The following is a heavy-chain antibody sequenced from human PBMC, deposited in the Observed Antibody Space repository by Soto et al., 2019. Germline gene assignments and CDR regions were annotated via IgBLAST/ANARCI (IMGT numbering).Heavy chain of an antibody. CDR3: ARQAYGDYWHYGVDV. CDR1: GDAISSSDYF. Sequence: QLQLQESGPGLVKPSETLSLICNVSGDAISSSDYFWGWIRQPPGKGLEWIGSIYYSGNTHYNPSLKSRVTMSIDTSKNQFSLKLSSVTAADTAVYYCARQAYGDYWHYGVDVWGQGTTVTVSS. V-gene: IGHV4-39*01. CDR2: IYYSGNT. J-gene: IGHJ6*02. D-gene: IGHD4-17*01.